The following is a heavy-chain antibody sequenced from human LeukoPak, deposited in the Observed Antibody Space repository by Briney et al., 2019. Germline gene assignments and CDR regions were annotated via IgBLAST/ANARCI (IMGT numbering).Heavy chain of an antibody. CDR2: TYTSGST. J-gene: IGHJ5*02. CDR1: GGSISSYY. V-gene: IGHV4-4*09. Sequence: SETLSLTCTVSGGSISSYYWSWIRQPPGKGLEWIGYTYTSGSTNYNPSLKSRVTISVDTSKNQFSLKLSSVTAADTAVYYCARQRDYWFDPWGQGTLVTVSS. CDR3: ARQRDYWFDP.